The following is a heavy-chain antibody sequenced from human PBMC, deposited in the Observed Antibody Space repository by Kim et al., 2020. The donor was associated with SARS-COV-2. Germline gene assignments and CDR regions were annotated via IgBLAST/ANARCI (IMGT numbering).Heavy chain of an antibody. CDR3: ARAIPGLAAAARWFDP. Sequence: SETLSLTCTVSGGSISSYYWSWIRQPPGKGLEWIGYIYYSGSTNYNPSLKSRVTISVDTSKNQFSLKLSPVTAADTAVYYCARAIPGLAAAARWFDPWGQGPLVTVSS. J-gene: IGHJ5*02. CDR2: IYYSGST. CDR1: GGSISSYY. V-gene: IGHV4-59*01. D-gene: IGHD6-13*01.